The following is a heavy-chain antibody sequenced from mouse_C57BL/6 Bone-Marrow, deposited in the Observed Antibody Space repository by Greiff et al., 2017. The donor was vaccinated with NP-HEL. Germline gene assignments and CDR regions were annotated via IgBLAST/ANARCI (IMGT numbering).Heavy chain of an antibody. Sequence: QVQLQQSGAELVKPGASVKLSCKASGYTFTSYWMHWVKQRPGQGLEWIGMIHPNSGSTNYNEKLKSKATLTVDKSYSTAYMQLSSLTSEDSAVYYCARNPPDSSGDYYAMDYWGQGTSVTVSS. D-gene: IGHD3-2*02. J-gene: IGHJ4*01. CDR1: GYTFTSYW. V-gene: IGHV1-64*01. CDR2: IHPNSGST. CDR3: ARNPPDSSGDYYAMDY.